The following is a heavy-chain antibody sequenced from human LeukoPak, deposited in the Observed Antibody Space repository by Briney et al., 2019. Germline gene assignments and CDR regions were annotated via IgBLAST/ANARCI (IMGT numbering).Heavy chain of an antibody. V-gene: IGHV5-51*01. D-gene: IGHD2-21*02. CDR1: GYSFTSYW. CDR3: ARTLYCGGDCQGAFDI. Sequence: GESLKISCKGSGYSFTSYWIGWVRQMPGKGLEWMGIIYPGDSDTRYSPSFQGQVTISADKSISTAYLQWSSLKASDTAMYYCARTLYCGGDCQGAFDIWGQGTMVTVSS. J-gene: IGHJ3*02. CDR2: IYPGDSDT.